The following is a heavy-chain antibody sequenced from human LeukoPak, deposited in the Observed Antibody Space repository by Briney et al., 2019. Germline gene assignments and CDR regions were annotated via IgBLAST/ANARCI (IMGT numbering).Heavy chain of an antibody. Sequence: GGSLRLSCAASGFTFSSYSMNWVRQAPGKGLEWVSSISSSSSYIYYADSVKGRFTISRDNAKNSLYLQMNSLRAEDTAVYYYARELGGPFNAFDIWGQGTMVTVSS. D-gene: IGHD2-15*01. CDR2: ISSSSSYI. V-gene: IGHV3-21*01. CDR3: ARELGGPFNAFDI. CDR1: GFTFSSYS. J-gene: IGHJ3*02.